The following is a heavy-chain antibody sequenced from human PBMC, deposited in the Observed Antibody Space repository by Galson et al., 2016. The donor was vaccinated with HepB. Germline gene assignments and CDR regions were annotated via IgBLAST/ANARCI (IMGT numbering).Heavy chain of an antibody. CDR2: ISGDGSRT. V-gene: IGHV3-74*01. Sequence: SLRLSCAASGFSFSNHWMHWVRQGPGRGPVWVSRISGDGSRTDYADSVKGRFTISRDNAKNTLYLQMNSLRAEDTAVYYCTRDLYVFLSTYYMDYWGHGTLVTVSS. D-gene: IGHD3/OR15-3a*01. CDR3: TRDLYVFLSTYYMDY. J-gene: IGHJ4*01. CDR1: GFSFSNHW.